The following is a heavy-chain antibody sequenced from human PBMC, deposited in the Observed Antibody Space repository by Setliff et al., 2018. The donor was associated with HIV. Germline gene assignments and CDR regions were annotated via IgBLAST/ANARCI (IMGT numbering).Heavy chain of an antibody. V-gene: IGHV4-61*09. CDR3: ATSGYSYAFNWFDP. J-gene: IGHJ5*02. D-gene: IGHD5-18*01. CDR1: GGSISSGSHY. Sequence: SETLSLTCTVSGGSISSGSHYWTWIRQPAGKGLEWIGHIHTSGSTNYDLSLMSRVTISVDTSKNQFSLKLSSVTAADTAVYYRATSGYSYAFNWFDPWGQGTLVTVSS. CDR2: IHTSGST.